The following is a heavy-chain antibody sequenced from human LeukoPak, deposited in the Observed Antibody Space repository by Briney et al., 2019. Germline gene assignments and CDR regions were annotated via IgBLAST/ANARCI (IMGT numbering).Heavy chain of an antibody. V-gene: IGHV1-69*06. J-gene: IGHJ6*03. Sequence: GASVKVSCKASGGTFSTYAISWVRQAPGQGLEWMGGIIPIFGTSNYAQKFQGRVTITADKSTSTAYMELSSLRSEDTAVYYCATGRIAAAGLSYYYYYYMDVWGKGTTVTVSS. CDR2: IIPIFGTS. CDR3: ATGRIAAAGLSYYYYYYMDV. D-gene: IGHD6-13*01. CDR1: GGTFSTYA.